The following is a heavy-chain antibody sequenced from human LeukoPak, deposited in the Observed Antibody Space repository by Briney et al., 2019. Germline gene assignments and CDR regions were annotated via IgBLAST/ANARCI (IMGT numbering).Heavy chain of an antibody. V-gene: IGHV3-9*01. D-gene: IGHD3-22*01. CDR1: GFTFDDYA. J-gene: IGHJ3*02. CDR3: ARGLFLSGYLDAFDI. Sequence: GGSLRLSCAASGFTFDDYAMHWVRQAPGKGLEWVSGISWNSGSIGYADSVKGRFTTSRDNAKNSLYLQMNSLRVEDTAVYYCARGLFLSGYLDAFDIWGQGTVVTVSS. CDR2: ISWNSGSI.